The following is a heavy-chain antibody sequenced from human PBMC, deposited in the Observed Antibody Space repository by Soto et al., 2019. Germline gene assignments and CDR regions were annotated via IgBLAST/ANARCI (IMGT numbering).Heavy chain of an antibody. D-gene: IGHD3-10*01. CDR1: GFTFSSYW. CDR3: ARVHYYGSGSYYGTRSDYYYYGMDV. V-gene: IGHV3-74*01. Sequence: EVQLVEAGGGLVQPGGSLSLSCAASGFTFSSYWMHWVRQAPGTGLVWVSRINSDGSSTSYADSVKGRFTISRDNAKNTLYLQMNSLRAEDTAVYYCARVHYYGSGSYYGTRSDYYYYGMDVWGQGTTVTVSS. CDR2: INSDGSST. J-gene: IGHJ6*02.